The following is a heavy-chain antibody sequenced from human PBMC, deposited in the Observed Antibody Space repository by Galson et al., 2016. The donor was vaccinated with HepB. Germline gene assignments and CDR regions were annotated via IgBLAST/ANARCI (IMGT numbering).Heavy chain of an antibody. V-gene: IGHV6-1*01. CDR2: TFYRSTWEN. D-gene: IGHD3-10*01. J-gene: IGHJ6*02. CDR1: GDSVYNTGAA. CDR3: ARALMLGRGMDV. Sequence: CAISGDSVYNTGAAWVWIRQSPSRGLEWLGRTFYRSTWENHYTGSVRNRITISPDTSRNQFSLHLNSVTPDDTAVYYCARALMLGRGMDVWGQGTTVTVSS.